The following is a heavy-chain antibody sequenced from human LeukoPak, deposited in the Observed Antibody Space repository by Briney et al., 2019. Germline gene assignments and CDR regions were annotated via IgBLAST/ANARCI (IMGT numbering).Heavy chain of an antibody. D-gene: IGHD3-16*02. CDR1: GFTFGDYA. CDR3: TRERPYDYVWGSYRPSILGYFDY. V-gene: IGHV3-49*03. Sequence: PGGSLRLSCTASGFTFGDYAMSWFRQAPGEGLEWVGFIRSKAYGGTTEYAASVKGRFTISRDDSKSIAYLQMNSLKTEDTAVYYCTRERPYDYVWGSYRPSILGYFDYWGQGTLVTVSS. CDR2: IRSKAYGGTT. J-gene: IGHJ4*02.